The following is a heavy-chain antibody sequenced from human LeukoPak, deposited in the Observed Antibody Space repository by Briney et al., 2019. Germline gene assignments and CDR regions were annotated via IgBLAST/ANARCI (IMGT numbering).Heavy chain of an antibody. CDR2: ISSSDTTI. V-gene: IGHV3-48*03. CDR1: GFTFSSYE. Sequence: GGSLRLSCAASGFTFSSYEMNWVRQAPGKGLEWVSYISSSDTTIYYADSVKGRFTISRDNAKNSLYLQMNSLRAEDTAVYYCARAPNGAAAGSTYAFDIWGQGTMVTVSS. J-gene: IGHJ3*02. CDR3: ARAPNGAAAGSTYAFDI. D-gene: IGHD6-13*01.